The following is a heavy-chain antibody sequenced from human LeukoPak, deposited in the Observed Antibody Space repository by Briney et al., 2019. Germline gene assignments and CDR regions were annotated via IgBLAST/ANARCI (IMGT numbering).Heavy chain of an antibody. D-gene: IGHD3-16*01. V-gene: IGHV3-7*03. Sequence: GGSLRLSCAASGFTFSSYWMNWARQAPGKGLEWVASINHNGNVNYYVDSVKGRFTISRDNAKNSLYLQMSNLRAKDTAVYFCARGGGLDVWGQGATVTVSS. CDR3: ARGGGLDV. CDR2: INHNGNVN. J-gene: IGHJ6*02. CDR1: GFTFSSYW.